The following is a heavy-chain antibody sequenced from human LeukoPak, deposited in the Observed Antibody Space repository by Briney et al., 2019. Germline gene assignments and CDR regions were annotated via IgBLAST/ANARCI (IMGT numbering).Heavy chain of an antibody. J-gene: IGHJ4*02. CDR2: INYSGST. CDR1: PGSISGYY. D-gene: IGHD1-26*01. CDR3: ARPAAEWELLDY. Sequence: PSETLSLTCTVSPGSISGYYWSWIRQPPGKGLEWIGYINYSGSTNYNPSLKSRVTISVDTSKNQFSLKLSSVTAADTAMYYCARPAAEWELLDYWGQGTLVTVSS. V-gene: IGHV4-59*01.